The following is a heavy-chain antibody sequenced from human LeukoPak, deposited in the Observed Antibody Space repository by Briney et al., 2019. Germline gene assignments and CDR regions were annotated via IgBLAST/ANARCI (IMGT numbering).Heavy chain of an antibody. J-gene: IGHJ4*02. Sequence: PGGSLRLSCAASGFTFSSYWMSWVRQAPGKGLEWVANIKQDGSEKYYVDSVKGRFTISRDNAKNSLYLQMNSLRAEDTAVYYCARSPDYGSGSYFDYWGQGTLVTASS. D-gene: IGHD3-10*01. CDR2: IKQDGSEK. CDR1: GFTFSSYW. CDR3: ARSPDYGSGSYFDY. V-gene: IGHV3-7*03.